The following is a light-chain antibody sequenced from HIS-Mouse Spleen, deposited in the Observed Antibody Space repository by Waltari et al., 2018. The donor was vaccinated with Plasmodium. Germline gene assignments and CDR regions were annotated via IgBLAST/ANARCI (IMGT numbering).Light chain of an antibody. J-gene: IGKJ3*01. CDR2: GSS. CDR1: QSVSSN. CDR3: QQYNNWSFT. Sequence: IVLTQSPATLSVSPGERATLSCRASQSVSSNLAWYQQTPGQAPRLLIYGSSTRATSIPARFSGSGSGTEVTLTISSLQSEDSAVYYCQQYNNWSFTFGPGTKVDI. V-gene: IGKV3-15*01.